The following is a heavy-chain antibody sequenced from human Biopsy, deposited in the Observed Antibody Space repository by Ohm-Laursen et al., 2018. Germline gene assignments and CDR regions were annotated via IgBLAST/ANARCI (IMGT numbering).Heavy chain of an antibody. Sequence: SLRLSCSASGFTFSNYGMHWVRQAPGKGLEWVALISYGGNDEYYADSVKGRFTISRDNSKNTPYLQMNSLRAEDTAIYYCAKVADYYNDSGFDDYWGQGTLVTVSS. CDR3: AKVADYYNDSGFDDY. J-gene: IGHJ4*02. CDR1: GFTFSNYG. V-gene: IGHV3-30*18. D-gene: IGHD3-22*01. CDR2: ISYGGNDE.